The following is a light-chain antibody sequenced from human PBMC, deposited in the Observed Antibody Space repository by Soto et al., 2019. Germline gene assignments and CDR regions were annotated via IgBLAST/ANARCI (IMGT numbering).Light chain of an antibody. CDR1: SSDIGDYNY. J-gene: IGLJ2*01. CDR2: EVS. Sequence: QSALTQPASVSGSPGQSITISCTGTSSDIGDYNYVSWYQQHPGKAPKLMIFEVSYRPSGVSNRFSGSKSGNTASLTISGLQAEDEADYYCSSYTSSSSQVFGGGTKLTVL. CDR3: SSYTSSSSQV. V-gene: IGLV2-14*01.